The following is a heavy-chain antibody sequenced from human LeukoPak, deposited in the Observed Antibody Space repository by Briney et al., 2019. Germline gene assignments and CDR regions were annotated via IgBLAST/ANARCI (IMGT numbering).Heavy chain of an antibody. CDR1: GFTFSSYE. J-gene: IGHJ6*03. V-gene: IGHV3-48*03. CDR3: ARVLRYCSGGNCYSGGLGYMDV. CDR2: NSSSGTTI. D-gene: IGHD2-15*01. Sequence: GGSLRLSCAASGFTFSSYEMNWVRQAPRKGLEWVSYNSSSGTTIYHADSVKGRFTISRDNAKNSLFLQMNSLRAEDTAVYYCARVLRYCSGGNCYSGGLGYMDVWGKGTTVTISS.